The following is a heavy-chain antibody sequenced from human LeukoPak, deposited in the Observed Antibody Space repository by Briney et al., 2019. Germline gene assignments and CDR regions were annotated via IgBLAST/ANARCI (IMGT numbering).Heavy chain of an antibody. Sequence: GESLKISCKGSGYSFTSYWIGWVRQMPGKGLEWMGIIYPGDSDTRYSPSFQGQVTISADKSISTAYLQWSSLKASDTAMYYCARHGTKEMATTYTHYGMDVWGQGTMVTVSS. CDR3: ARHGTKEMATTYTHYGMDV. CDR1: GYSFTSYW. J-gene: IGHJ6*02. CDR2: IYPGDSDT. D-gene: IGHD5-24*01. V-gene: IGHV5-51*01.